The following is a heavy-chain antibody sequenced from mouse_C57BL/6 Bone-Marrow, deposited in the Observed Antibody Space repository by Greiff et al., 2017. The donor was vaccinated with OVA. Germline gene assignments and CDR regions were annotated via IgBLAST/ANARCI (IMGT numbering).Heavy chain of an antibody. V-gene: IGHV1-61*01. J-gene: IGHJ1*03. CDR1: GYTFTSYW. CDR3: ARLSPCHWYFDV. Sequence: QVQLQQPGAELVRPGSSVKLSCKASGYTFTSYWMDWVKQRPGQGLEWIGNIYPSDSETHYNQKFKDKATLTVDKSSSTAYMQLSSLTSEDSAVYDCARLSPCHWYFDVWGTGTTVTVSS. CDR2: IYPSDSET.